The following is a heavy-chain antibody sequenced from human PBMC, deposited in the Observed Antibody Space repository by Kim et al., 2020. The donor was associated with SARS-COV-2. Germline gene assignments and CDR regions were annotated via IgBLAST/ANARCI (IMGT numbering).Heavy chain of an antibody. D-gene: IGHD6-25*01. V-gene: IGHV3-23*01. CDR1: GFTFSNLA. J-gene: IGHJ4*02. Sequence: GGSLRLSCAASGFTFSNLALAWVRQAQGKGLDWVSAITGGGYSTYYADSVQGRFTISRDNSKNTLFLQMNSLGAEDSAIYYCAKASSAARPYYFDYWGQG. CDR3: AKASSAARPYYFDY. CDR2: ITGGGYST.